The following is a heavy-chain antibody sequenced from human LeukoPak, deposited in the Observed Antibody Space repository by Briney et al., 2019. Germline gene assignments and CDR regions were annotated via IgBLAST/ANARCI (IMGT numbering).Heavy chain of an antibody. D-gene: IGHD7-27*01. CDR3: ARGFRGDNF. CDR2: MYHSGST. CDR1: GGSISSYY. V-gene: IGHV4-59*08. J-gene: IGHJ4*02. Sequence: SETLSLTCTVSGGSISSYYWSWIRQPPGKGLEWIGTMYHSGSTNYNPSLKSRVTISVDTSKNQFSLKLSSVTAADTAVYFCARGFRGDNFWGQGTLVTVSS.